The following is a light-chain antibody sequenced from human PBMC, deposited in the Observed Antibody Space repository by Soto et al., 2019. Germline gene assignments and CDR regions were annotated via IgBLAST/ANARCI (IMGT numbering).Light chain of an antibody. J-gene: IGLJ1*01. V-gene: IGLV2-8*01. CDR2: GVS. CDR3: NSYAASRNYV. CDR1: SSDVGGYDY. Sequence: QSALTQPPSASGSPGQSVTISCTGTSSDVGGYDYVSWYQQHPGKAPKLMIYGVSKRPSGVPDRFSGSKSGNTASLTVSGLQAEDEADHYCNSYAASRNYVFGTGTKLTVL.